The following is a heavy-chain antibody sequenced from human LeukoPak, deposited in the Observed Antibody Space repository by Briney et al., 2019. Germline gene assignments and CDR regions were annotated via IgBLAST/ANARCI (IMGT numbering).Heavy chain of an antibody. D-gene: IGHD1-26*01. CDR3: ARDASGSSTGLIDC. CDR1: GFTLRSYN. Sequence: GGSLRLSCAASGFTLRSYNMHWVRQAQGKGLEWVSYISTSSYYIYYADSVKGRFTISRDDAKNSLFLQMNSLRAEDTAIYYCARDASGSSTGLIDCWGQGTLVTVSS. CDR2: ISTSSYYI. J-gene: IGHJ4*02. V-gene: IGHV3-21*01.